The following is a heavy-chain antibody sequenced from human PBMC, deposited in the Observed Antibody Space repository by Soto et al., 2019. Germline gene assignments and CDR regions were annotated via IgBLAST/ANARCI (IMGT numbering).Heavy chain of an antibody. Sequence: SETLSLTCAVYGGSFSGYYWSWIRQPPGEGLEWIGEINHSGSTNYNPSLKSRVTISVDTSKNQFSLKLSSVTAADTAVYYCARVSPTLYYDSSGYDAFDIWGQGTMVTVSS. CDR2: INHSGST. V-gene: IGHV4-34*01. CDR3: ARVSPTLYYDSSGYDAFDI. CDR1: GGSFSGYY. J-gene: IGHJ3*02. D-gene: IGHD3-22*01.